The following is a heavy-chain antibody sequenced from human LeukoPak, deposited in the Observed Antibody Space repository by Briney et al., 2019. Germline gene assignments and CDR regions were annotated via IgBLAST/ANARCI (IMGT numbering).Heavy chain of an antibody. D-gene: IGHD1-7*01. CDR2: IRQDGSET. CDR3: ASRAGKPGNTPWCFDY. Sequence: GGSLRLSCAASGFTFTNYWMTWVRQAPGKGPEWVATIRQDGSETNYVDSVRGRFTIARDNTKNSLYLQMTSLRGEDTAVYYCASRAGKPGNTPWCFDYWGQGALVTVSS. J-gene: IGHJ4*02. V-gene: IGHV3-7*01. CDR1: GFTFTNYW.